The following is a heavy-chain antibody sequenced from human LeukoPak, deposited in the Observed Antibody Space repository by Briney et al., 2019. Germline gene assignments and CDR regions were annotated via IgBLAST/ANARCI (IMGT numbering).Heavy chain of an antibody. CDR1: GGSISSYY. CDR3: ARHSRDIVVVPAAAHLDY. D-gene: IGHD2-2*01. CDR2: IYYSGST. V-gene: IGHV4-59*08. Sequence: PSETLSLTCTVSGGSISSYYWSWIRQPPGKGLEWIGYIYYSGSTNYNPSLKSRVTISVDTSKNQFSLKLSSVTTADTAVCYCARHSRDIVVVPAAAHLDYRGQGTLVTVSS. J-gene: IGHJ4*02.